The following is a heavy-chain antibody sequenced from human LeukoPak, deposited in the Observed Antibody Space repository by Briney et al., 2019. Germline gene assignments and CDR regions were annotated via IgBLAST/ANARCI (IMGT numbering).Heavy chain of an antibody. CDR1: GFSFSTYT. CDR3: ARARRYRSSWYHDY. V-gene: IGHV3-48*02. Sequence: PGGSLRLSCAASGFSFSTYTMNWVRQAQGKGLDWVSYISSSSSTIYYADSVKRRFTISRDNANNSLYLQMNSLRDEDTAVYYCARARRYRSSWYHDYWGQGSLVTVSS. J-gene: IGHJ4*02. CDR2: ISSSSSTI. D-gene: IGHD6-13*01.